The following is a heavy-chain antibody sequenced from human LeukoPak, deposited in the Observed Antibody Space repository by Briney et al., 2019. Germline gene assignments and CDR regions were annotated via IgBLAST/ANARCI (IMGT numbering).Heavy chain of an antibody. CDR1: GLTFIDFW. J-gene: IGHJ4*02. CDR3: SGRDSSRSPRAY. V-gene: IGHV3-7*01. Sequence: PGGSLRLSCATSGLTFIDFWMNWVRQAPGRGQEWVANIKPDGSEKYYVDSVKGRFAISRDNAKNEVYLEMNSLRAEDTGVYYCSGRDSSRSPRAYWGQGTLVSVSS. CDR2: IKPDGSEK. D-gene: IGHD2-2*01.